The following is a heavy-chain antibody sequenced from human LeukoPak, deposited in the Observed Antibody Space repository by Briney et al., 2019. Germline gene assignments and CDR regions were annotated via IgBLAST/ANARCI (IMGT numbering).Heavy chain of an antibody. CDR1: GFTFSSYA. CDR3: VTVSSFDY. Sequence: PGGSLRLSCAASGFTFSSYAMSWVRQAPGKGLEWVGRIRNKANSHTTEYAASVKDRFTISRDDSKNSLYLQMNSLKTEDTAVYYCVTVSSFDYWGQGTLVTVSS. V-gene: IGHV3-72*01. CDR2: IRNKANSHTT. J-gene: IGHJ4*02.